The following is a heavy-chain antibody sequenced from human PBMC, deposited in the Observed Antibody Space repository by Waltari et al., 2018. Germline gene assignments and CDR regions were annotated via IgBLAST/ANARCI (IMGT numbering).Heavy chain of an antibody. D-gene: IGHD6-13*01. V-gene: IGHV4-38-2*01. CDR3: ARPTTRLYSSSWYFDY. CDR1: GYSISSGYY. Sequence: QVQLQESGPGLVKPSETLSLTCAVSGYSISSGYYWGWIRQPPGKGLEWIGRIYHSGSTYYNPSLKSRVTISVDTSKNQFSLKLSSVTAADTAVYYCARPTTRLYSSSWYFDYWGQGTLVTVSS. J-gene: IGHJ4*02. CDR2: IYHSGST.